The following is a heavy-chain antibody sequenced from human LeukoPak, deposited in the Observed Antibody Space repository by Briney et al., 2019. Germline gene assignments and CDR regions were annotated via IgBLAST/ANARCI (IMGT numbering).Heavy chain of an antibody. V-gene: IGHV3-15*01. CDR3: TTNDAFDI. Sequence: GGSLRLSCAASGFTFNNAWMNWVRQAPGKGLEWVGRIKTKTDGETRDYAAPVKDRFTISREDSKNTLYLQMNSLKTDDTAVYYCTTNDAFDIWGRGTMVTVSS. CDR2: IKTKTDGETR. CDR1: GFTFNNAW. J-gene: IGHJ3*02.